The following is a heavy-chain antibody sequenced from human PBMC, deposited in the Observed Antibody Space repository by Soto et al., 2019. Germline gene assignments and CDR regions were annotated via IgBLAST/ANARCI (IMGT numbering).Heavy chain of an antibody. Sequence: ASVKVSCKASGYTFTSYYMHWVRQAPGQGLEWMGTINPSGGSTSYAQKFRGRVTMTRDTSTSTVYMELSSLRSEDTAVYYCAREGVPILLWFGELSANWFDPWGQGTLVTVSS. CDR1: GYTFTSYY. D-gene: IGHD3-10*01. J-gene: IGHJ5*02. V-gene: IGHV1-46*03. CDR2: INPSGGST. CDR3: AREGVPILLWFGELSANWFDP.